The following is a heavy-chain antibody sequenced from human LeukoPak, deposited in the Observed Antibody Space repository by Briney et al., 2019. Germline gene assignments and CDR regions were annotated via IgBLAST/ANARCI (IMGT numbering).Heavy chain of an antibody. J-gene: IGHJ2*01. V-gene: IGHV4-39*01. CDR3: ARQRGGGYWYFDL. CDR2: IYYSGST. Sequence: SETLSLTCTVSGGSISISGDYWGWIRQPPGEGLEWIGTIYYSGSTYYNPSLKSRLTISVDTSKNHFSLKLSSVTAADTAVYYCARQRGGGYWYFDLWGRGTLVTVSS. CDR1: GGSISISGDY.